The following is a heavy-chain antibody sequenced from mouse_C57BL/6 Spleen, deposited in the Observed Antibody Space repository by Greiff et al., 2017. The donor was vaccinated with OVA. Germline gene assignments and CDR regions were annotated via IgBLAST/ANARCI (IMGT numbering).Heavy chain of an antibody. J-gene: IGHJ1*03. Sequence: EVQLQQSGPGLVKPSQSLSLTCSVTGYSITSGYYWNWIRQFPGNKLEWMGYISYDGSNNYNPSLKNPISITRDTSKNQVFLKLNSVTTEDTATYYCARGYDYYWYFDVWGTGTTVTVSS. V-gene: IGHV3-6*01. CDR1: GYSITSGYY. D-gene: IGHD2-4*01. CDR3: ARGYDYYWYFDV. CDR2: ISYDGSN.